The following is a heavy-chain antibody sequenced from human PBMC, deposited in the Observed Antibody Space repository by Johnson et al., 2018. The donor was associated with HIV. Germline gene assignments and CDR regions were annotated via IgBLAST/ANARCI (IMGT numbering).Heavy chain of an antibody. J-gene: IGHJ3*02. CDR2: ISGSGGST. Sequence: VLLVESGGGLVQPGGSLRLSCAASGFTFSSYAMSWVRQAPGKWLEWVSAISGSGGSTYYADSVKGRFTISRDNSKNTLYLQMNSLRAEDTAVYYCAKAEYYYESSGYYYRESNDAFDIWGQGTMVTVSS. CDR3: AKAEYYYESSGYYYRESNDAFDI. D-gene: IGHD3-22*01. CDR1: GFTFSSYA. V-gene: IGHV3-23*04.